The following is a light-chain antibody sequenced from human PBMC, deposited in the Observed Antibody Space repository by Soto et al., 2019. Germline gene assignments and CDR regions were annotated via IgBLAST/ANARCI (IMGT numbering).Light chain of an antibody. J-gene: IGKJ4*01. CDR3: QQTNTFPLS. V-gene: IGKV1-5*03. Sequence: DIQMTQSPSTVSASVGDTVTITCRASQSISSGLAWYQQKPGKAPNLLIYEASTLDTGVPSRFSGSGSGTDFTLTISSLQPEDFATYFCQQTNTFPLSFGGGTKVDIK. CDR2: EAS. CDR1: QSISSG.